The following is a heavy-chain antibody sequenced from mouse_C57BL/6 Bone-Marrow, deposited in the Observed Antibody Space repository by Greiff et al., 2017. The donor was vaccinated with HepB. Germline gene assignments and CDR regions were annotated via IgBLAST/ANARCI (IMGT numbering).Heavy chain of an antibody. CDR2: ISGGGGNT. CDR1: GFTFSSYT. V-gene: IGHV5-9*01. D-gene: IGHD2-2*01. J-gene: IGHJ2*01. CDR3: ARHGMVTTGGFDY. Sequence: EVMLVESGGGLVKPGGSLKLSCAASGFTFSSYTMSWVRQTPEKRLEWVATISGGGGNTYYPDSVKGRFTISRDNAKNTLYLQMSSLRSEDTALYYCARHGMVTTGGFDYWGQGTTLTVSS.